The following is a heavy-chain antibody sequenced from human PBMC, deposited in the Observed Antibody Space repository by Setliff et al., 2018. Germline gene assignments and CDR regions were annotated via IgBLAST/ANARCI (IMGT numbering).Heavy chain of an antibody. CDR1: GGSFSDYY. CDR3: RFWSGYYKNDY. Sequence: SETLSLTCTVYGGSFSDYYWGWVRQPPGKGLEWIGEINHSGSTNYIPSLKSRLTISVDTSKNQFSLKLSSVTAADTAMYYCRFWSGYYKNDYWGQGTLVTASS. J-gene: IGHJ4*02. CDR2: INHSGST. D-gene: IGHD3-3*01. V-gene: IGHV4-34*01.